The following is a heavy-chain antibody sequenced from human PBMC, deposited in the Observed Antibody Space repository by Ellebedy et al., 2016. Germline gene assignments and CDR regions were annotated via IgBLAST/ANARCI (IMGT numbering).Heavy chain of an antibody. J-gene: IGHJ3*02. CDR1: GFTFTNYW. D-gene: IGHD3-22*01. CDR3: ARGETHYYDSSGYYRDAFDI. Sequence: GGSLRLSCAASGFTFTNYWMHWVRQAPGKGLVWVSRISSDWSTTSYADSVKGRFTISRDNAKNTLYLQMNSLRAEDTAVYYCARGETHYYDSSGYYRDAFDIWGQGTMVTVSS. V-gene: IGHV3-74*01. CDR2: ISSDWSTT.